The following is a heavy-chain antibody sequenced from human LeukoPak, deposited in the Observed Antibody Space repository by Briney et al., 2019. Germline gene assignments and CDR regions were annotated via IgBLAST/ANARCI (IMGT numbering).Heavy chain of an antibody. CDR1: AFIFSTYN. V-gene: IGHV3-21*01. J-gene: IGHJ6*03. CDR3: ARPRGAPGYMDV. CDR2: IGTSITYI. D-gene: IGHD3-10*01. Sequence: GGSLRLSCAASAFIFSTYNMDWVRQAPGKGLEWVSSIGTSITYIYYADSVKGRFTISRDQAKNSLYLQMNNPRAEDMAVYYCARPRGAPGYMDVWGKGTTVTVSS.